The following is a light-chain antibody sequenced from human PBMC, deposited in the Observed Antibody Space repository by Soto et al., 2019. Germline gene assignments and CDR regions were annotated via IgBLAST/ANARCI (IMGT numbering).Light chain of an antibody. Sequence: DIVXTQSPGTLSLSPGERATLSCRASQSVSSSYLAWYQQKPGQAPRLLIYGASSRATGIPDRFSGSGSGTDFTLTISRLEPEDFAVYYCQQCGSSPLTFGGGTKVDIK. CDR2: GAS. V-gene: IGKV3-20*01. CDR3: QQCGSSPLT. J-gene: IGKJ4*01. CDR1: QSVSSSY.